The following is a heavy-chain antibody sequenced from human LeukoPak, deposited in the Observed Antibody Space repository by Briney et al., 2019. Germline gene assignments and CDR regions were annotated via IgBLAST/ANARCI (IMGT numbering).Heavy chain of an antibody. D-gene: IGHD3-3*01. J-gene: IGHJ4*02. V-gene: IGHV4-4*07. CDR3: VGWSATRIDY. CDR1: GGSISSYY. Sequence: PSETLSLTCTVSGGSISSYYWRWIRQPAGKGLEWIGRIYSSGSTNYNPSLKSRVTMSVDTSKNQFSLKLSSVTAADTAVYYCVGWSATRIDYWGQGTLVTVSS. CDR2: IYSSGST.